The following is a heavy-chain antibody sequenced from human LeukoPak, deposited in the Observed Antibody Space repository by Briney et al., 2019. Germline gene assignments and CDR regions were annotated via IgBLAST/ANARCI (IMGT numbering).Heavy chain of an antibody. J-gene: IGHJ3*02. CDR1: GCTFSSNS. Sequence: PGGSLRLSCAASGCTFSSNSMNWVRQAPGKGLEWVSSISSSSSYIYNADSVKGRFTISRANAKNSLYLQRNSLSAEDTAVYYCAGDVIAAEAGDAFDIWGQGTMVTVSS. CDR3: AGDVIAAEAGDAFDI. V-gene: IGHV3-21*06. D-gene: IGHD6-13*01. CDR2: ISSSSSYI.